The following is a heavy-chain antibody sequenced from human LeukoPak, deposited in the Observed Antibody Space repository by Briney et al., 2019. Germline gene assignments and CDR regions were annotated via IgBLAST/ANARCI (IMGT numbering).Heavy chain of an antibody. V-gene: IGHV3-23*01. Sequence: GGSLRLSCAASGFTFSSYAMSWVRQAPGKGLEWVSAISGSGGSTYYADSVKGRFTISRDNSKNTLYLQMNSLRAEDTAVYYCAKPFIREIAAAGNWFDPWGQGTLVTVSS. CDR2: ISGSGGST. CDR1: GFTFSSYA. CDR3: AKPFIREIAAAGNWFDP. J-gene: IGHJ5*02. D-gene: IGHD6-13*01.